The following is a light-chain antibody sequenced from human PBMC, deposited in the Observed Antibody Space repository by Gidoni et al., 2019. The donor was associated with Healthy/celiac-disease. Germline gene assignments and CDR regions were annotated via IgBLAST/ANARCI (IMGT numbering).Light chain of an antibody. V-gene: IGLV2-14*03. J-gene: IGLJ2*01. CDR1: SSDVCGYNY. Sequence: QSALTQPASVSGSPGQSINISCTGTSSDVCGYNYVSWYQQHPGKAPKLMIYDVRNRPSGVSNRFSGSKSGNTASLTISGLQAEDEADYYCSSYTSSSTLVFGGGTKLTVL. CDR2: DVR. CDR3: SSYTSSSTLV.